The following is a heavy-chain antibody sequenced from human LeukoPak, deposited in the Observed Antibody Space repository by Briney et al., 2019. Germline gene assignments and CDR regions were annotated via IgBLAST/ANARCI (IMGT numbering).Heavy chain of an antibody. CDR1: TGSINSFYW. CDR2: IHHSGRA. V-gene: IGHV4-4*02. Sequence: GNLSLTCNVSTGSINSFYWSWVRQPPGKGLEWIGEIHHSGRANYNPSLKSRVSLSIDTSKSQYSLKLSSVTAADTAVYYCASGGYCSSTTCYPNWFDPWGQGTLVTVSS. J-gene: IGHJ5*02. CDR3: ASGGYCSSTTCYPNWFDP. D-gene: IGHD2-2*01.